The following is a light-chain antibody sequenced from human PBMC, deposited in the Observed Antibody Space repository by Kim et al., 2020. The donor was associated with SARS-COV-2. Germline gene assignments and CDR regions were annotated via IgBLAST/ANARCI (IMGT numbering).Light chain of an antibody. CDR1: QDISND. CDR2: DAS. V-gene: IGKV1-33*01. J-gene: IGKJ4*01. Sequence: DIQMTQSPSSLSASVGDRVTITCQASQDISNDLNWYQQKPGKAPKLLIYDASNLETGVPSRFSGSGSGTDFTFTINSLQPEDFATYFCQHYSNFPLTFGGGTKVDIK. CDR3: QHYSNFPLT.